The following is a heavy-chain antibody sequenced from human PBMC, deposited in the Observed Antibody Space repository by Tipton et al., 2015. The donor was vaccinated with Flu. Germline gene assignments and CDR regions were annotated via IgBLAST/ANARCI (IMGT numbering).Heavy chain of an antibody. CDR3: TTGMGARWFQPQDY. CDR1: GINFSNAW. J-gene: IGHJ4*02. CDR2: IKSKTDGGTT. D-gene: IGHD3-10*01. V-gene: IGHV3-15*01. Sequence: AASGINFSNAWMSWVRQAPAKGLEWVGRIKSKTDGGTTDYAAPVKGRFTISRDDSKNTLYLQMNSLKTEDTAVYYCTTGMGARWFQPQDYWGQGTLVTVSS.